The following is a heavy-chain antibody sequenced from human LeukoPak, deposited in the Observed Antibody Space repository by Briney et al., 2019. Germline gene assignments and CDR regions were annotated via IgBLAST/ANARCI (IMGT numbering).Heavy chain of an antibody. CDR3: ARASGDIVETATIGSY. V-gene: IGHV3-21*01. Sequence: PGGSLRLSCAASGFTFNSYSMNWVRQAPGKGREWVSSISNSSSSIYYADSVKGRFTIYRDNAKNSLYLQMNSLRAEDTAVYYCARASGDIVETATIGSYWGQGTLVTVSS. CDR1: GFTFNSYS. CDR2: ISNSSSSI. D-gene: IGHD5-18*01. J-gene: IGHJ4*02.